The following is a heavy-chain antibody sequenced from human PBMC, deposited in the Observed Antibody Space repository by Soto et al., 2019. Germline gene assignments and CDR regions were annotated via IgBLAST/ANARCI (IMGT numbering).Heavy chain of an antibody. CDR1: GFTFSSYW. CDR3: ARITEAPRTALLGTWRFGAFDI. CDR2: IKQDGSEK. J-gene: IGHJ3*02. V-gene: IGHV3-7*01. Sequence: GGSLRLSCAASGFTFSSYWMSWVRQAPGKGMEWVANIKQDGSEKYYVDSVKGRFTISRDNAKNSLYLQMNSLRAEDTAVYYCARITEAPRTALLGTWRFGAFDIWGQGTMVTFSS. D-gene: IGHD1-7*01.